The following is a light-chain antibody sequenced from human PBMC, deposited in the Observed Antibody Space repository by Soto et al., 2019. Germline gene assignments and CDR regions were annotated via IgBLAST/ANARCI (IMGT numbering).Light chain of an antibody. J-gene: IGKJ5*01. CDR1: QSLSRS. V-gene: IGKV3-15*01. CDR2: GAS. CDR3: QQYMNWPT. Sequence: EIVLTQSPVTLSVSPGERATLSCRTSQSLSRSLAWYQQKPGQAPRLLIFGASTRVTGIPARFSGSGSGTEFTLTISSLQSEDFAVYYCQQYMNWPTFGQGTRLEIK.